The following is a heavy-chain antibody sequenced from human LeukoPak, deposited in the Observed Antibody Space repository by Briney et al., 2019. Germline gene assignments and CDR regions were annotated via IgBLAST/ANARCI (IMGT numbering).Heavy chain of an antibody. D-gene: IGHD4-23*01. Sequence: GALRLSCAASGFTFSSYWMHWVRQVPGKGLVWVSRINSDGSSTSYADSVKGRFTISRDNAKNTLYLQMNSLRAEDTAVYYCARGQDTVVTSRDAFDIWGQGTMVTVSS. CDR1: GFTFSSYW. J-gene: IGHJ3*02. CDR3: ARGQDTVVTSRDAFDI. V-gene: IGHV3-74*01. CDR2: INSDGSST.